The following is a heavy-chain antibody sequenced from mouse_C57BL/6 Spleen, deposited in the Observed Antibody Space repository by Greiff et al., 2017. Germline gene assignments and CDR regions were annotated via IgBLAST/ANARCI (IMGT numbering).Heavy chain of an antibody. CDR2: IYPGSGST. Sequence: VQLQQPGAELVKPGASVKMSCKASGYTFTSYWITWVKQRPGQGLEWIGDIYPGSGSTNYNEKFKSKATLTVDTSSSAAYMQLSSLTSEDSAVYYCARGSGTSGYYYAMDYWGQGTSVTVSS. J-gene: IGHJ4*01. V-gene: IGHV1-55*01. D-gene: IGHD4-1*01. CDR1: GYTFTSYW. CDR3: ARGSGTSGYYYAMDY.